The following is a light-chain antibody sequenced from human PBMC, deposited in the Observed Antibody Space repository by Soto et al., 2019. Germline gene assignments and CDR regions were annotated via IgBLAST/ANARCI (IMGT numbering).Light chain of an antibody. CDR2: SAS. CDR1: QSVTNN. J-gene: IGKJ3*01. Sequence: EIVMTQSPATLSVSPGEGATLSCRASQSVTNNLAWYQQKPGQSPRLLIYSASTRATGIPARFSGSGSGTEFPLTISSLQSEDFAVYYCQQYNSWPKTFGPGTKVDIK. CDR3: QQYNSWPKT. V-gene: IGKV3-15*01.